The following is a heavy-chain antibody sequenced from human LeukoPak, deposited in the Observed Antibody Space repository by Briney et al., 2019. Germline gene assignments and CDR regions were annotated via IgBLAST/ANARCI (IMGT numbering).Heavy chain of an antibody. D-gene: IGHD3-10*01. CDR3: ARDQGEYTIGSGSSHFDY. Sequence: PSETLSLTCTVSGGSISSYYWSWIRQPPGKGLEWIGSIYYSGSTYYNPSLKSRVTISVDTSKNQFSLKLSSVTAADTAVYYCARDQGEYTIGSGSSHFDYWGQGTLVTVSS. CDR1: GGSISSYY. J-gene: IGHJ4*02. V-gene: IGHV4-59*12. CDR2: IYYSGST.